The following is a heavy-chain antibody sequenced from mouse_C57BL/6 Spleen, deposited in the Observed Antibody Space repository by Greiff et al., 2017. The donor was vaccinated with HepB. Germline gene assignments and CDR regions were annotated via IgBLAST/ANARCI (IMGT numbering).Heavy chain of an antibody. Sequence: DVMLVESGGGLVQPGGSLSLSCAASGFNFTDYYMSWVRQPPGKALEWLGFIRNKANGYTTEYSASVKDRFTIARDNSQSILYLQMNALRAEDSATYYCARSYYYGSTDFDYWGQGTTLTVSS. D-gene: IGHD1-1*01. CDR3: ARSYYYGSTDFDY. CDR1: GFNFTDYY. CDR2: IRNKANGYTT. V-gene: IGHV7-3*01. J-gene: IGHJ2*01.